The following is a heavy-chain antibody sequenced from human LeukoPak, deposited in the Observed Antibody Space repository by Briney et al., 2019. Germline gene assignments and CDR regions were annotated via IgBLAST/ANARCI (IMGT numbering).Heavy chain of an antibody. V-gene: IGHV1-46*01. D-gene: IGHD2-8*01. CDR3: ARDGLYCTNGVCSSDI. CDR2: INPSSGGT. CDR1: GYTFTRHY. Sequence: VASVKVSCKASGYTFTRHYMNWVRQAPGQGLEWMGKINPSSGGTGYAQKFQGRVTMTRDTSTSTVYMELTSLRSEDTAVYYCARDGLYCTNGVCSSDIWGQGTLVTVSS. J-gene: IGHJ3*02.